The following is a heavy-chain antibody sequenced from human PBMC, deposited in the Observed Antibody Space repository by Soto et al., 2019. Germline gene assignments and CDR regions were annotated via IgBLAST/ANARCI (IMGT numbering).Heavy chain of an antibody. Sequence: HPGGSLRLSCAASGFTFGCYSMNWVRQAPGKGLEWISYISSLSSPRYYAESVEGRFIISRDNAKNSLYLQMNSLRDEDTAVYFCVREDILGARSFDYWGQGTRVTVSS. CDR2: ISSLSSPR. J-gene: IGHJ4*02. V-gene: IGHV3-48*02. D-gene: IGHD1-26*01. CDR1: GFTFGCYS. CDR3: VREDILGARSFDY.